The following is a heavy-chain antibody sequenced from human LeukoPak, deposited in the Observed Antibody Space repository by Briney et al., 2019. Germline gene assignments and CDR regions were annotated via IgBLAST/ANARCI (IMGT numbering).Heavy chain of an antibody. D-gene: IGHD3-3*01. V-gene: IGHV4-39*01. Sequence: SETLSLTCTVSGGSISSSSYSWGWIRQPPGKGLEGIGSIYYSGTTYYNPSLKSRFTISVDTSKIQFSLKLSSVAATDTAVYFCARLRFDFWSGYTHPYFDYWGQGTLVTVSS. CDR3: ARLRFDFWSGYTHPYFDY. J-gene: IGHJ4*02. CDR2: IYYSGTT. CDR1: GGSISSSSYS.